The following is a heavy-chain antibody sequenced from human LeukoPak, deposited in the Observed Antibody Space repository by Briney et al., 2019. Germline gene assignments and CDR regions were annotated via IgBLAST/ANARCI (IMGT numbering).Heavy chain of an antibody. Sequence: GGSLRLSCAASGFTFSSYGMHWVRQAPGKGLEWVAVISYDGSNKYYADSVKGRFTISRGNSKNTLYLQMNSLRAEDTAVYYCAKNGEQYQLDPWGQGTLVTVSS. D-gene: IGHD2-2*01. CDR3: AKNGEQYQLDP. CDR2: ISYDGSNK. CDR1: GFTFSSYG. J-gene: IGHJ5*02. V-gene: IGHV3-30*18.